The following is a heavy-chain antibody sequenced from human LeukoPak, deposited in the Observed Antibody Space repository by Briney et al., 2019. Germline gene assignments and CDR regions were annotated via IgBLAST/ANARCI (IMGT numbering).Heavy chain of an antibody. Sequence: GGSLRLSCAASGFTFSSYSMNWVRQAPGKGLEWVSVIYSGGSTYYADSVKGRFTISRHNSKNTLYLQMNSLRAEDTAVYYCARDHLAAAGPYYGMDVWGQGTTVTVSS. CDR3: ARDHLAAAGPYYGMDV. CDR1: GFTFSSYS. V-gene: IGHV3-53*04. D-gene: IGHD6-13*01. CDR2: IYSGGST. J-gene: IGHJ6*02.